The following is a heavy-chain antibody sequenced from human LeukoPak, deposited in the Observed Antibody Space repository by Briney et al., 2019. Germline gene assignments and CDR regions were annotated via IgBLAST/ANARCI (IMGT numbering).Heavy chain of an antibody. D-gene: IGHD5-12*01. CDR1: GFTFSSYW. V-gene: IGHV3-74*03. CDR2: INSDGSSI. Sequence: GSLRLSCAASGFTFSSYWMHWVRQAPGKGLVWVSRINSDGSSITYADSVKGRFTISRDNAKNTLYLQMSSLRVEDTAVYYCAREGRVSGYDFDCWGQGTLVTVSS. J-gene: IGHJ4*02. CDR3: AREGRVSGYDFDC.